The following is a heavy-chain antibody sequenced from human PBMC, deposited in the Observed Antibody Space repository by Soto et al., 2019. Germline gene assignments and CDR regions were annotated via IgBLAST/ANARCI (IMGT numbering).Heavy chain of an antibody. CDR2: ISYDGSDE. D-gene: IGHD2-2*01. J-gene: IGHJ4*02. CDR1: GFTFSSFG. V-gene: IGHV3-30*18. Sequence: QVQLVESGGGVVQPGRSLRLSCAASGFTFSSFGMHWVRQAPGKGLEWVALISYDGSDEYYRDSVKGRFTISRDNSKNTLFLQVHSLRPEDTAVYYCAKDTSPGVSASSSDYWGQGALVTASS. CDR3: AKDTSPGVSASSSDY.